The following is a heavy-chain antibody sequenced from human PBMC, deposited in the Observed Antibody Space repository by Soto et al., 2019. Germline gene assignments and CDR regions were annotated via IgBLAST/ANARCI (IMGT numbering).Heavy chain of an antibody. CDR1: GYTFTNYG. Sequence: ASVKVSCKASGYTFTNYGISWVRQAPGQRLEWMGWINPSNGNTKYAQKFQGRVTITRNTSTSTAYMELSSLRSEDTAVYYCARGVFSGHVWGQGTTVTVSS. J-gene: IGHJ6*02. CDR2: INPSNGNT. V-gene: IGHV1-3*01. CDR3: ARGVFSGHV.